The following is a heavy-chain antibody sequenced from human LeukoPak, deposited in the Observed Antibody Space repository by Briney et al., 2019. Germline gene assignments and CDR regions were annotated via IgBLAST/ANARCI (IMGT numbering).Heavy chain of an antibody. D-gene: IGHD3-10*01. CDR2: IYPSDSDI. V-gene: IGHV5-51*01. J-gene: IGHJ4*02. CDR3: ARSPSLVPSFDY. Sequence: GESLKISCRGSGYSFTNYWIGWVRQMPGKGLEWMGIIYPSDSDIRYSPSFQGQDTISADKSITTAYLQWSSLKPSDTAMYYCARSPSLVPSFDYWGQGTLVTVSS. CDR1: GYSFTNYW.